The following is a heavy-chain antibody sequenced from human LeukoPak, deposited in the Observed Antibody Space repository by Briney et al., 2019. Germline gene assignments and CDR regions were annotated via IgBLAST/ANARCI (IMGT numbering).Heavy chain of an antibody. CDR3: AKQWRGTGDAFDI. D-gene: IGHD3/OR15-3a*01. CDR1: GFTFSSYT. Sequence: GGSLRLSCAASGFTFSSYTMSWVRQAPGEGLEWVSSISGSGVSTYYADYVKGRFTLSRDNSKNTLYLQINSLRAEDTAVYYRAKQWRGTGDAFDIWGQGTMVTVSS. V-gene: IGHV3-23*01. J-gene: IGHJ3*02. CDR2: ISGSGVST.